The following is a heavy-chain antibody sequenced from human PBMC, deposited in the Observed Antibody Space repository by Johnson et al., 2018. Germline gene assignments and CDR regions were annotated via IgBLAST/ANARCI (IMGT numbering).Heavy chain of an antibody. CDR3: ARDEPVSDYYYYGMDV. Sequence: VQLLESGPGLVKPSETLSLTCTVSGGSLNTYYWSWIRQPPGKGLEYIGSIYHDGSTKYNPSLKSRVSMSVDTSKNQISLKLSSVTPADTAVYYCARDEPVSDYYYYGMDVWGQGISVTVSS. V-gene: IGHV4-59*01. CDR1: GGSLNTYY. CDR2: IYHDGST. D-gene: IGHD1-14*01. J-gene: IGHJ6*02.